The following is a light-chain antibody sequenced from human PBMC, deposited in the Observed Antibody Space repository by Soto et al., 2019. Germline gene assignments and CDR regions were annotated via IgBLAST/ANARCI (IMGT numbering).Light chain of an antibody. CDR1: SSDVGNYNF. V-gene: IGLV2-14*02. CDR2: EGS. J-gene: IGLJ1*01. Sequence: QSALTQPASVSGSPGQSITISCTGTSSDVGNYNFVSWYQQHPGKAPKVMIYEGSKRPSGVSNRFSGSKSGNTASLTISGLQAEDEADYYCSSYTSSSTLVFGTGTKVTVL. CDR3: SSYTSSSTLV.